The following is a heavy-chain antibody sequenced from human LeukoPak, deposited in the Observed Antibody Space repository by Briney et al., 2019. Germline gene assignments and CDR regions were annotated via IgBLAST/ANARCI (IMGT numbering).Heavy chain of an antibody. V-gene: IGHV4-39*01. J-gene: IGHJ1*01. CDR1: GDSFSRSDSY. Sequence: PSETLSLTCSVSGDSFSRSDSYWDWVRQPPGKGLEWTGTIYYSGRTYYSPSLKSRVTMSVDPSNNQFSLTLRSVTAADTAVYYCARRRYYDGSGYLEWGQGTLLSVSS. CDR3: ARRRYYDGSGYLE. D-gene: IGHD3-22*01. CDR2: IYYSGRT.